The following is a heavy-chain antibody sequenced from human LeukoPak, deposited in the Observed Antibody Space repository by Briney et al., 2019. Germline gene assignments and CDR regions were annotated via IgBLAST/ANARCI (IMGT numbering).Heavy chain of an antibody. CDR2: ISAYNGNT. D-gene: IGHD6-13*01. J-gene: IGHJ6*03. V-gene: IGHV1-18*01. Sequence: ASVKVSCKASGYTFTSYGISWVRQAPGQGLEWMGWISAYNGNTNYAQKLQGRVTMTTDTSTSTAYMELRSLRSDDTAVYYCARAGREQLLYYYYYYMDVWGKGTTVTVSS. CDR3: ARAGREQLLYYYYYYMDV. CDR1: GYTFTSYG.